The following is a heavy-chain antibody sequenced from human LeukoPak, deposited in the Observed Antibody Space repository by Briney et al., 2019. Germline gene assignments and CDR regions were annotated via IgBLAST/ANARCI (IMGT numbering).Heavy chain of an antibody. V-gene: IGHV3-23*01. CDR1: GFTFSIYA. D-gene: IGHD3-10*01. Sequence: GSLRLSCAASGFTFSIYAMSWVRQAPGKGLEWVSAISGSGGSTYYADSVKGRFTISRDNSKNTLYLQMNSLRAEDTAVYYCAKEGITMVRGVIITEYYYYYMDVWGKGTTVTISS. CDR2: ISGSGGST. CDR3: AKEGITMVRGVIITEYYYYYMDV. J-gene: IGHJ6*03.